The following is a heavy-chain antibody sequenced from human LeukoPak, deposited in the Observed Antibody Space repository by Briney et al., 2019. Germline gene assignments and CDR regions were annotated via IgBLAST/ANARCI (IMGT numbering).Heavy chain of an antibody. CDR1: GYTFTDYY. V-gene: IGHV1-69-2*01. J-gene: IGHJ5*02. CDR2: VDPEDGET. D-gene: IGHD6-19*01. CDR3: ATWGYSCGWFT. Sequence: ASVKVSCKVSGYTFTDYYMHWVQQAPGKGLEWMGLVDPEDGETIYAEKFQGRVTITADTSTDTAYMELSSLRSEDTAVYYCATWGYSCGWFTWGQGTLVTVSS.